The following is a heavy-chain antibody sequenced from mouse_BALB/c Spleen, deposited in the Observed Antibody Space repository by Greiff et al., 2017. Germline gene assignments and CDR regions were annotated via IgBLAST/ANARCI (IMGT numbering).Heavy chain of an antibody. J-gene: IGHJ2*01. D-gene: IGHD1-1*01. Sequence: EVKVVESGGGLVQPGGSRKLSCAASGFTFSSFGMHWVRQAPEKGLEWVAYISSGSSTIYYADTVKGRFTISRDNPKNTLFLQMTSLRSEDTAMYYGAREVYYGHFDYWGQGTTLTVSS. CDR3: AREVYYGHFDY. CDR2: ISSGSSTI. CDR1: GFTFSSFG. V-gene: IGHV5-17*02.